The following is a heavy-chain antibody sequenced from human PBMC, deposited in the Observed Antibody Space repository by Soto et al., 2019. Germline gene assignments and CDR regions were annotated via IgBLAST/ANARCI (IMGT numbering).Heavy chain of an antibody. CDR2: IDGSGTTK. CDR1: GFTFNDFE. CDR3: ARGFGRFNY. Sequence: EVQLLESGGGLVQPGGSLRLSCGVSGFTFNDFEMNWVRQAPGKGLEWLAYIDGSGTTKKYADSVRGRFTISRDNPNNSLFLQMRTLSASATALYYCARGFGRFNYWGQGTLVSVSS. V-gene: IGHV3-48*03. D-gene: IGHD3-10*01. J-gene: IGHJ4*02.